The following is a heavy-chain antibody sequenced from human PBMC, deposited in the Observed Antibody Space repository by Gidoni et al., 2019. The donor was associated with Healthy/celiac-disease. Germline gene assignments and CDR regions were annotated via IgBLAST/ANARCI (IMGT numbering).Heavy chain of an antibody. V-gene: IGHV1-69*01. CDR3: AREAVREYYYDSSGYYYLDY. D-gene: IGHD3-22*01. J-gene: IGHJ4*02. CDR1: GGTFSGYA. Sequence: QVQLVQSGAEVKKPGSSVKVSCKASGGTFSGYAISWVRQAPGQGLEWMGGIIPIFGTANYAQKFQGRVTITADESTSTAYMELSSLRSEDTAVYYCAREAVREYYYDSSGYYYLDYWGQGTLVTVSS. CDR2: IIPIFGTA.